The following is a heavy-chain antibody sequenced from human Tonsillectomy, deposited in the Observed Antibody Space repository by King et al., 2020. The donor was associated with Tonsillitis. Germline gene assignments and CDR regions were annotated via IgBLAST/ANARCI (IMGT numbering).Heavy chain of an antibody. V-gene: IGHV3-48*01. Sequence: QLVQSGGGLVQPGGSLRLSCAASGFTFSSYSMHWVRQAPGKGLEWVSYISTSSSTIYYADSVKGRFTISRDNARNSLSLQMNSLRAEDTAVYYWVRRRYFDYWGQGTLVTVSS. CDR2: ISTSSSTI. J-gene: IGHJ4*02. CDR1: GFTFSSYS. CDR3: VRRRYFDY. D-gene: IGHD6-25*01.